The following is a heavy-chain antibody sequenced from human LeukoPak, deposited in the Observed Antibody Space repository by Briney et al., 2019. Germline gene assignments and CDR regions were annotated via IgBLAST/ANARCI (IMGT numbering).Heavy chain of an antibody. D-gene: IGHD2-15*01. CDR2: IIPIFGTA. V-gene: IGHV1-69*05. Sequence: GASVKVSCKASGGTFSSYAISWVRQAPGQVLEWMGGIIPIFGTANYAQKFQGRVTITTDESTSTAYMELSSLRSEDTAVYYCARDRVFRSGGSYYYMDVWGKGTTVTVSS. CDR1: GGTFSSYA. CDR3: ARDRVFRSGGSYYYMDV. J-gene: IGHJ6*03.